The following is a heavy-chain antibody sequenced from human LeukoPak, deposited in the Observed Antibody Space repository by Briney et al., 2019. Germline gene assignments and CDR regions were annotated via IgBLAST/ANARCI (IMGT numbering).Heavy chain of an antibody. Sequence: PGGSLRLSRAASGFTFSSYAMSWVRQAPGKGLEWVSAISGSGGSTYYADSVKGRFTISRDNSKNTLYLQMNSLRAEDTAVYYCAKPTSGSYYGEYFQHWGQGTLVTVSS. D-gene: IGHD1-26*01. J-gene: IGHJ1*01. CDR1: GFTFSSYA. CDR2: ISGSGGST. CDR3: AKPTSGSYYGEYFQH. V-gene: IGHV3-23*01.